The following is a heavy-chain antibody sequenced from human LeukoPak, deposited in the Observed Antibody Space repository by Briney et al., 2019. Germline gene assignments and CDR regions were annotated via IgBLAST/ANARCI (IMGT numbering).Heavy chain of an antibody. CDR3: ARGAIEAQYYYGMGV. D-gene: IGHD6-6*01. CDR2: INHSGST. CDR1: GGSFSGYY. V-gene: IGHV4-34*01. Sequence: SETLSLTRAVYGGSFSGYYWSWIRQPPRKGLEWIGEINHSGSTNYNPSLKSRVTISVDTSKNQFSLKLSSVTAADAAVYSGARGAIEAQYYYGMGVWGQGTTVTVSS. J-gene: IGHJ6*02.